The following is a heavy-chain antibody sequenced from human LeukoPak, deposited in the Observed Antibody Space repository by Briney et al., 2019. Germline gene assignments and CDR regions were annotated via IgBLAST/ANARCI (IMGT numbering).Heavy chain of an antibody. CDR1: GYSISRGYY. CDR3: ARGLSSSWYSGSFDY. Sequence: SETLSLTCTVSGYSISRGYYWGWIRQPPGKGLEWIGSISHTGSTYYNPSLKSRVTISVDTSKNQFSLKLSSVTAADTAVYYCARGLSSSWYSGSFDYWGQGTLVTVS. J-gene: IGHJ4*02. D-gene: IGHD6-13*01. V-gene: IGHV4-38-2*02. CDR2: ISHTGST.